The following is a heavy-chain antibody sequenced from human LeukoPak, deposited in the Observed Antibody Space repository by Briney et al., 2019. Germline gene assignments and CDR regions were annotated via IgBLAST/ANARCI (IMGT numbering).Heavy chain of an antibody. J-gene: IGHJ4*02. D-gene: IGHD1-20*01. Sequence: GGSLRLSCAASGFTFSSYWMHWVRQAPGKGLVWVSRINSDGSSTSYADSVKGRFTISRDNAKNTLYLQMNSLRAEDTAVYYCASITGTTRFDSWGQGTLVTVSS. V-gene: IGHV3-74*01. CDR1: GFTFSSYW. CDR2: INSDGSST. CDR3: ASITGTTRFDS.